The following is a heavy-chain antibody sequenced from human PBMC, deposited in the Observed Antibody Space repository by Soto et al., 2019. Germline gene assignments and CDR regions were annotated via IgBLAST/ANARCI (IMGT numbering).Heavy chain of an antibody. J-gene: IGHJ5*01. D-gene: IGHD1-7*01. CDR2: FDPEDGET. CDR1: GYTLTELS. Sequence: GASVKVSCKVSGYTLTELSMHWERQAPGKGLEWMGGFDPEDGETIYAQKFQGRVTMTEDTSTDTAYMELSSLRSEDTAVYYCATIYPSITGTTLRLYNWFDPWGQGTLVSLSS. CDR3: ATIYPSITGTTLRLYNWFDP. V-gene: IGHV1-24*01.